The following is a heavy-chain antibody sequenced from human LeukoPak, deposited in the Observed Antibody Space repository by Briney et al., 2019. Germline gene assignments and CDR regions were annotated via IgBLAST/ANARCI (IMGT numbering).Heavy chain of an antibody. CDR2: ISGSGGST. J-gene: IGHJ4*02. CDR1: GFTFSSYA. Sequence: GGSLRLSCAASGFTFSSYAMSWVRQAPGKGLEWVSAISGSGGSTYYADSVKGRFTISRDNSKNTLYLQMYSLRAEDTAVYYCAKDGSITMIVVVITEFDYWGQGTLVTVSS. D-gene: IGHD3-22*01. V-gene: IGHV3-23*01. CDR3: AKDGSITMIVVVITEFDY.